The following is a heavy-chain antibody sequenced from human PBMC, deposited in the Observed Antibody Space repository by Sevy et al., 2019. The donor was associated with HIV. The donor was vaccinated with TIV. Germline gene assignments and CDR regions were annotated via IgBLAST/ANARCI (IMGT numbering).Heavy chain of an antibody. CDR2: ISGGGTYI. CDR3: ARGTHDYGDYDRDAFDI. D-gene: IGHD4-17*01. V-gene: IGHV3-21*01. CDR1: EFTFSSYS. Sequence: GGSLRLSCATSEFTFSSYSMNWVRQAPGNGLEWVSSISGGGTYIYYASSVKGRFTISRDNAKNSLSLQMNSLRAEDTAVYYCARGTHDYGDYDRDAFDIWGQGTMVTVSS. J-gene: IGHJ3*02.